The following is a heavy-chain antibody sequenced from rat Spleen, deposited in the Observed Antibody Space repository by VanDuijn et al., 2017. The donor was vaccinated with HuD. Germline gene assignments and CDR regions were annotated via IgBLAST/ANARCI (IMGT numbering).Heavy chain of an antibody. V-gene: IGHV5-22*01. Sequence: EVQLVESDGGLVQPGRSLKLSCAASGFTFSDYYMAWVRQAPTKGLEWVASITYEGSSSYYGDSVKGRFTISRDNAKSTLYLQMNSLRSEDTATYYCARQQLYTRYVMDAWGQGASVTVSS. J-gene: IGHJ4*01. CDR3: ARQQLYTRYVMDA. D-gene: IGHD1-2*01. CDR2: ITYEGSSS. CDR1: GFTFSDYY.